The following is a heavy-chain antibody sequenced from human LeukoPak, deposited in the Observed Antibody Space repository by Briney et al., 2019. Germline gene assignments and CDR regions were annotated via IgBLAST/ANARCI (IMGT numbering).Heavy chain of an antibody. CDR3: AKEGDSGSYSY. V-gene: IGHV3-9*01. J-gene: IGHJ4*02. D-gene: IGHD1-26*01. Sequence: GGSLRLSCAASGFTFDDYAMHWVRQAPGKGLEWVSGISWNSGSIGYADSVKGRFTISRDNAKNSLYLQMNSLRAEDTALYYCAKEGDSGSYSYWGQGTLVTVSS. CDR2: ISWNSGSI. CDR1: GFTFDDYA.